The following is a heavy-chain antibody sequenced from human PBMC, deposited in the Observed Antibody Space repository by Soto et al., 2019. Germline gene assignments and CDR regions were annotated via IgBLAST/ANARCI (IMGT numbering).Heavy chain of an antibody. CDR2: ISAYNGNT. CDR3: ARDTSIWGSYALWYYFDY. CDR1: GYTFTSYG. Sequence: QVQLVQSGAEVKKPGASVKVSCKASGYTFTSYGISWVRQAPGQGLEWMGWISAYNGNTNYAQKLQGGVTMTTDTSTSTAYMELRSLRSDDTAVYYCARDTSIWGSYALWYYFDYWGQGTLVTVSS. D-gene: IGHD3-16*01. J-gene: IGHJ4*02. V-gene: IGHV1-18*01.